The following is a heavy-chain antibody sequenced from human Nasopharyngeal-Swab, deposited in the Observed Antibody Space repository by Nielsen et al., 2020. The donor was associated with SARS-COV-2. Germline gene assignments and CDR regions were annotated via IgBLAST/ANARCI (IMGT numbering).Heavy chain of an antibody. CDR1: GYTFTSYY. CDR2: INPSGGST. Sequence: ASVKVSCKASGYTFTSYYMHWVRRAPGQGLEWMGIINPSGGSTGYAQKFQGRVTMTRDTSTSTVYMELSSLRSEDTAVYYCARKSLGYSSGWLVAFDIWGQGTMVTVSS. V-gene: IGHV1-46*01. D-gene: IGHD6-19*01. CDR3: ARKSLGYSSGWLVAFDI. J-gene: IGHJ3*02.